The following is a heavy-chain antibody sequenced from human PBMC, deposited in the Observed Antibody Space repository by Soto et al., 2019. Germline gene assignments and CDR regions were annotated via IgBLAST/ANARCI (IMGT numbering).Heavy chain of an antibody. CDR2: ISYDGSNK. V-gene: IGHV3-30*18. D-gene: IGHD2-2*01. CDR1: GFTFSSYG. CDR3: AKDRVPLVPAAIRLFDY. Sequence: PGGSLRLSCAASGFTFSSYGMHWVRQAPGKGLEWVAVISYDGSNKYYADYVKGRFTISRDNSKNTLYLQMNSLRAEDTAVYYCAKDRVPLVPAAIRLFDYWGQGTLVTVSS. J-gene: IGHJ4*02.